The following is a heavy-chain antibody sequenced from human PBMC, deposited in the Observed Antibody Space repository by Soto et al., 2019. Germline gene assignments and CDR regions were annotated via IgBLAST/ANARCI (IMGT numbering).Heavy chain of an antibody. J-gene: IGHJ6*02. CDR2: IYPGDSDT. CDR3: ARVYIVGTATSYGMDV. CDR1: GYSFTSYW. D-gene: IGHD1-26*01. Sequence: GESLKISCKGSGYSFTSYWIGWVRQMPGKGLEWMGIIYPGDSDTRYSPSFQGQVTISADKSISTAYLQWSSLKASDTAMYYCARVYIVGTATSYGMDVWGQGTTVTVSS. V-gene: IGHV5-51*01.